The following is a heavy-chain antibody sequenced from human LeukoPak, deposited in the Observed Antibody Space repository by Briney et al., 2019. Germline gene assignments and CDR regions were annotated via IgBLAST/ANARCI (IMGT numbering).Heavy chain of an antibody. CDR3: ARAVYYYGSGVLYYYYYMDV. J-gene: IGHJ6*03. D-gene: IGHD3-10*01. V-gene: IGHV4-38-2*02. Sequence: PSQTLSLTCTVSGYSISSGYYWGWIRQPPGKGLEWIGSIYHSGSTYYNPSLKSRVTISVDTSKNQFSLKLSSVTAADTAVYYCARAVYYYGSGVLYYYYYMDVWGKGTTVTVSS. CDR2: IYHSGST. CDR1: GYSISSGYY.